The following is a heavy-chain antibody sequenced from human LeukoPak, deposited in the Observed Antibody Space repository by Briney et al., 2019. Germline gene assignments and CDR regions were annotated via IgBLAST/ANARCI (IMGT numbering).Heavy chain of an antibody. CDR2: IYSGGST. D-gene: IGHD2-15*01. V-gene: IGHV3-66*01. CDR1: GFTVSSNY. CDR3: ARDLGYCSGGSCYHVDY. Sequence: GGSLRLSCAASGFTVSSNYMSWVRQAPGKGLEWVSVIYSGGSTYYADSVKGRFTISRDNSKNTLYLQMNSLRAEDTAVYYCARDLGYCSGGSCYHVDYWGQGTLVTVSS. J-gene: IGHJ4*02.